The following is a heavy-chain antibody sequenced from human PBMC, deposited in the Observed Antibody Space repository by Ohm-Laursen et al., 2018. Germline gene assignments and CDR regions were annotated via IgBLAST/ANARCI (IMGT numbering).Heavy chain of an antibody. J-gene: IGHJ4*02. CDR3: ARVFGRFLEWAFDY. D-gene: IGHD3-3*01. CDR1: GFTFSDYY. CDR2: ISSSGSTI. Sequence: SLRFSCAASGFTFSDYYMSWIRQAPGKGLEWVSYISSSGSTIYYADSVKGRFTISRDNAKNSLYLQMNSLRAEDTAVYYCARVFGRFLEWAFDYWGQGTLVTVSS. V-gene: IGHV3-11*01.